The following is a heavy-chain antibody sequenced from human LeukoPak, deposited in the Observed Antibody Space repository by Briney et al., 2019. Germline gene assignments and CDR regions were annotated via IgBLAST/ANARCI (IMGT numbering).Heavy chain of an antibody. J-gene: IGHJ6*04. CDR2: IWFDGSKT. D-gene: IGHD1-14*01. CDR1: GFTFTMFG. CDR3: VRDTGYNKYGMDV. Sequence: GGSLRLSCAASGFTFTMFGIHWVRQAPGKGLEWVSVIWFDGSKTYYADSVKGRFTISRDTSQNTVFLQMNSLRAEDTAVYYRVRDTGYNKYGMDVWGKGTTVTVSS. V-gene: IGHV3-33*01.